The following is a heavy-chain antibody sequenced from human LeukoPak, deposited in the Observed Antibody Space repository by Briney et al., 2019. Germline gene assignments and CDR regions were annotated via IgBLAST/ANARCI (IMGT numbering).Heavy chain of an antibody. Sequence: SQTLSLTCTVSGGSISSGSYYWSWIRQPAGKGLEWIGRIYTSGSTNYNPSLKSRVTISVDTSKNQFSLKLSSVTAADTAVYYCARIIVSGYSYGELDYWGQGILVTVSS. CDR3: ARIIVSGYSYGELDY. J-gene: IGHJ4*02. D-gene: IGHD5-18*01. V-gene: IGHV4-61*02. CDR2: IYTSGST. CDR1: GGSISSGSYY.